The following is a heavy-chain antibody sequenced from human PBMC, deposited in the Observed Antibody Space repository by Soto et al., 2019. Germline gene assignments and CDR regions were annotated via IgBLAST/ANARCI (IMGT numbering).Heavy chain of an antibody. J-gene: IGHJ4*02. V-gene: IGHV3-21*01. CDR2: ISSSSSYI. CDR3: ARAPYCSGGSCTGY. CDR1: GFTFSSYS. D-gene: IGHD2-15*01. Sequence: EVQLVESGGGLVKPGGSLRLSCAASGFTFSSYSMNWVRRAPGKGLGWVSSISSSSSYIYYADSVKGRFTISRDNAKNSLYLQMNSLRAEDTAVYYCARAPYCSGGSCTGYWGQGTLVTVSS.